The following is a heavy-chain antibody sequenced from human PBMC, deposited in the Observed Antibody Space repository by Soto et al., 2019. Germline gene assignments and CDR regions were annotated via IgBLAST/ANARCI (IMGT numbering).Heavy chain of an antibody. J-gene: IGHJ4*02. CDR3: ARHYDRSGYADYFDY. Sequence: SETLSLTCTVSGGSISSSSYYWGWIRQPPGKGLEWIGCIYYSGSTYYNPSLKIRVTISASTSKNQFSLKLSSVTAADTAVYYCARHYDRSGYADYFDYWGQGTLVTVSS. V-gene: IGHV4-39*01. CDR1: GGSISSSSYY. CDR2: IYYSGST. D-gene: IGHD3-22*01.